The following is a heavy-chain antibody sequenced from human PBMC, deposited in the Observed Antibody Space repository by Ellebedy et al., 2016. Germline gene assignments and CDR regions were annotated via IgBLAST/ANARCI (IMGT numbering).Heavy chain of an antibody. J-gene: IGHJ5*02. V-gene: IGHV3-23*01. D-gene: IGHD2-8*02. CDR3: AKDAAGRHTGWFDP. CDR1: GFTFSSYA. Sequence: GESLKISCAASGFTFSSYAMSWVRQAPGKGLEWVSAISGSGGSTYYADSVKGRFTISRDNSKNTLYLQMNSLRAEDTAVYYCAKDAAGRHTGWFDPWGQGTLVTVSS. CDR2: ISGSGGST.